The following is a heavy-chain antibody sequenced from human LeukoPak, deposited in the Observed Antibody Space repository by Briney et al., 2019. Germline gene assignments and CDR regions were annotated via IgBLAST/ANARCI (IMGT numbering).Heavy chain of an antibody. V-gene: IGHV1-69*13. CDR2: IIPIFGTA. CDR1: GGTFSSYA. CDR3: ARGGENTAMVTGFGYYYYYYMDV. J-gene: IGHJ6*03. D-gene: IGHD5-18*01. Sequence: SVRVSCKASGGTFSSYAISWVRQAPGQGLEWMGGIIPIFGTANYAQKFQGRVTITADESTSTAYMELSSLRSEDTAVYYCARGGENTAMVTGFGYYYYYYMDVWGKGTTVTVSS.